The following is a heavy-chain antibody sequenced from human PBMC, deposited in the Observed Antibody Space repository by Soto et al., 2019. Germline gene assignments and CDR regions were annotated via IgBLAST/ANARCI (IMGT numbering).Heavy chain of an antibody. D-gene: IGHD3-22*01. CDR3: ARGTQVVWYVDL. CDR1: GFTFRSYG. V-gene: IGHV3-33*01. CDR2: IWNDGSIK. J-gene: IGHJ2*01. Sequence: QVQVVESGGGVVQPGRSLRLSCAASGFTFRSYGMHWVRQAPGKGLEWVALIWNDGSIKYYADSVKGRFTISRDNSKNTLYLQMNSLRADDTAVYYCARGTQVVWYVDLWGRGTLVTVSS.